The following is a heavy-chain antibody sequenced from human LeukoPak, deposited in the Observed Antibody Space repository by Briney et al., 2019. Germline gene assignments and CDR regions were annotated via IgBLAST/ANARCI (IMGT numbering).Heavy chain of an antibody. CDR3: TKANINNWYYFDS. D-gene: IGHD1-1*01. Sequence: PGGSLRLSCAASGFTFRNYAVTWVRQAPGKGLEWVSGISGSGGSTYYADSGKGRFTISRDNSKNTLCLQMNSLRAEDTAVYYCTKANINNWYYFDSWGQGTLVTVSS. CDR2: ISGSGGST. V-gene: IGHV3-23*01. J-gene: IGHJ4*02. CDR1: GFTFRNYA.